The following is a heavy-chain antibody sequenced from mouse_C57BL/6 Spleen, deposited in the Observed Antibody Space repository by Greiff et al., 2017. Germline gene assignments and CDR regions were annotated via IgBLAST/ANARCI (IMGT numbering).Heavy chain of an antibody. CDR2: ISSGGSYT. Sequence: EVKLVESGGDLVKPGGSLKLSCAASGFTFSSYGMSWVRQTPDKRLEWVATISSGGSYTYYPDGVKGRFTISRDNAKNTLYLQMSSLKSEDTAMYYCASNYGYFDYWGQGTTLTVSS. CDR1: GFTFSSYG. D-gene: IGHD1-1*01. V-gene: IGHV5-6*02. J-gene: IGHJ2*01. CDR3: ASNYGYFDY.